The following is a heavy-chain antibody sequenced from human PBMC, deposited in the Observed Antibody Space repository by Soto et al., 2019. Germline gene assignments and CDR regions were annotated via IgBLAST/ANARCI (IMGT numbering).Heavy chain of an antibody. Sequence: GGSLRLSCAASGFTFSSYSMNWVRQAPGKGLEWVSSISSSSSYIYYADSVKGRFTISRDNAKNSLYLQMNSLRAEDTAVYYCARDRITGTTIPYDYWGQGTLVTVSS. CDR2: ISSSSSYI. CDR1: GFTFSSYS. J-gene: IGHJ4*02. V-gene: IGHV3-21*01. CDR3: ARDRITGTTIPYDY. D-gene: IGHD1-7*01.